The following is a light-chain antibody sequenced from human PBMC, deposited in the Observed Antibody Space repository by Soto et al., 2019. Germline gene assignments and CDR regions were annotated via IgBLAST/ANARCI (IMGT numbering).Light chain of an antibody. CDR2: DVS. CDR1: QTISSW. Sequence: DIQMTQSHSTLSASVGDRFSITCLASQTISSWLAWYQQKPGKAPKLLIYDVSTLGSGVPSRFSGSGSGTDFTLTISSLQPDDFAAYYCQQYKSYSRTFGQGTKVDIK. J-gene: IGKJ1*01. V-gene: IGKV1-5*01. CDR3: QQYKSYSRT.